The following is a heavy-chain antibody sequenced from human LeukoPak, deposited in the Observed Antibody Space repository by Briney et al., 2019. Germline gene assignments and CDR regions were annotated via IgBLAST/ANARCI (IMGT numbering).Heavy chain of an antibody. CDR2: ISSSSSYI. CDR3: ARGLAVAGAIIDY. J-gene: IGHJ4*02. D-gene: IGHD6-19*01. CDR1: GFTFSSYS. Sequence: GGSLRLSCAASGFTFSSYSVNWVRQAPGKGLEWVSSISSSSSYIYYADSVKGRFTISRDNAKNPLYLQMNSLRAEDTAVYYCARGLAVAGAIIDYWGQGTLVTVSS. V-gene: IGHV3-21*01.